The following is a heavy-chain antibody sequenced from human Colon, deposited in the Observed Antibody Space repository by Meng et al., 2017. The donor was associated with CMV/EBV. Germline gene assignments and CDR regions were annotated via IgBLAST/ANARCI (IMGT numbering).Heavy chain of an antibody. V-gene: IGHV3-7*04. D-gene: IGHD3-9*01. CDR3: ARDPDWHQFDY. Sequence: EVHLVGAGVGLAPPGVSLRLSCAGSGFTFYNYWMSWLCRSPGKGLEWAANIGKDRRDIYYVDSVKGRFTISRDNAKNSLYLQMNSLRVDDTAVYYCARDPDWHQFDYWGQGTLVTVSS. CDR1: GFTFYNYW. CDR2: IGKDRRDI. J-gene: IGHJ4*02.